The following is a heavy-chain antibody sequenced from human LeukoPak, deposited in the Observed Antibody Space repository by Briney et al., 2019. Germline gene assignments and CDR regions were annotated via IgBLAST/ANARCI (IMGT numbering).Heavy chain of an antibody. CDR3: ARDSVLVPAATLDY. CDR1: VGTFSSYT. Sequence: GSSVKVSSKASVGTFSSYTISCVRQAPVQGREWMGRIIPILGIANYAQKFQRRVTITADKSTSTAYMELSSLRSEDTAVYYCARDSVLVPAATLDYWGQGTLATVSS. J-gene: IGHJ4*02. CDR2: IIPILGIA. V-gene: IGHV1-69*04. D-gene: IGHD2-2*01.